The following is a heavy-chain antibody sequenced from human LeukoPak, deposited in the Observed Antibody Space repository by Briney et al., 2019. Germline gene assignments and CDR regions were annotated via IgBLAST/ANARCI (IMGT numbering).Heavy chain of an antibody. CDR2: ISSSSSYI. J-gene: IGHJ3*02. Sequence: PGGSLRLSCAVSGFTFSSYAMSWVRQAPGKGLEWVSSISSSSSYIYYADSVKGRFTISRDYAKNSLYLQMNSLRAEDTAVYYCARGRVVTAIHGDAFDIWGQGTMVTVSS. CDR3: ARGRVVTAIHGDAFDI. CDR1: GFTFSSYA. D-gene: IGHD2-21*02. V-gene: IGHV3-21*01.